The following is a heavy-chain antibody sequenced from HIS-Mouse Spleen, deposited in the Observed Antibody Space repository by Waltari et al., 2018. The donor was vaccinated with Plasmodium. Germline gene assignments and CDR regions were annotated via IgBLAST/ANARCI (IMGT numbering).Heavy chain of an antibody. J-gene: IGHJ2*01. V-gene: IGHV3-7*01. CDR3: ASSWYWYFDL. CDR1: GFTFSSYW. CDR2: IKQDGSEK. Sequence: EVQLVESGGGLVQPGGSLRLSCAASGFTFSSYWMSWVRQAPGRGLVWVTNIKQDGSEKYYVDSVKGRFTISRDNAKNSLYLQMNSLRAEDTAVYYCASSWYWYFDLWGRGTLVTVSS. D-gene: IGHD6-13*01.